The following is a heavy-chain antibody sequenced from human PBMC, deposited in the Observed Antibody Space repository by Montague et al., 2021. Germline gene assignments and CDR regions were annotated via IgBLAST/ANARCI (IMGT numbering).Heavy chain of an antibody. CDR3: ARGSRLKSPVDY. V-gene: IGHV4-34*01. J-gene: IGHJ4*02. CDR1: GGSFSAYY. CDR2: IHHSGIT. Sequence: SETLSLTCAVSGGSFSAYYWDWIRQPPGKGLEWIGEIHHSGITYYNPSLNSRLTISLDTSKNQFSLKLNSVTAAGTAVYFCARGSRLKSPVDYWGQGTLVTVSS.